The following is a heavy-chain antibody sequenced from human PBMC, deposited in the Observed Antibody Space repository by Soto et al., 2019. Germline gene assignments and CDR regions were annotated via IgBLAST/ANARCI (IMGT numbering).Heavy chain of an antibody. D-gene: IGHD4-17*01. J-gene: IGHJ6*02. CDR2: ISGSGGST. Sequence: GGSLRLSCAASGFTFSSYAMSWVRQAPGKGLEWVSAISGSGGSTYYADSVKGRFTISRDNSKNTLYLQMNSLRAEDTAVYYCAKDNDYGDYLPHVYGMDVWGQGTTVTVSS. CDR3: AKDNDYGDYLPHVYGMDV. CDR1: GFTFSSYA. V-gene: IGHV3-23*01.